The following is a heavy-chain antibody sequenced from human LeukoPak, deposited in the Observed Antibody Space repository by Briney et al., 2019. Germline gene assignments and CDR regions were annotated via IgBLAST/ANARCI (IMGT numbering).Heavy chain of an antibody. CDR1: GFNFSSYS. CDR2: ISSSSSCI. J-gene: IGHJ4*02. V-gene: IGHV3-21*01. D-gene: IGHD6-13*01. CDR3: ARDPYSSSWPYYFDY. Sequence: PGGSLRLSCAASGFNFSSYSMNWVRQAPGKGLEWVSSISSSSSCIYYADSVKGRFTISRDNAKNSLYLQMNSLRAEDTAVYYCARDPYSSSWPYYFDYWGQGTLVTVSS.